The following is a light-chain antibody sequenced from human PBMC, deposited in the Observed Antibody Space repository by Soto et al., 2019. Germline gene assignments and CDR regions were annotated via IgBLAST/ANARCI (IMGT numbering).Light chain of an antibody. CDR3: QQYQTSPRT. J-gene: IGKJ1*01. V-gene: IGKV3-20*01. CDR2: DTS. CDR1: QSVGGNS. Sequence: ETVLTQSPGTLSLSPGERATVSCRASQSVGGNSLAWYQQRPGQAPRLLIYDTSKRATGIPDRFSGSGSGTDFTLTISRLEPADFAVYYCQQYQTSPRTFGQGTKVEIK.